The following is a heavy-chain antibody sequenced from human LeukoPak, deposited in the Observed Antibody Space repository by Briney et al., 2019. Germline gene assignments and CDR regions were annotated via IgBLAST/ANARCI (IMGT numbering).Heavy chain of an antibody. V-gene: IGHV1-18*01. CDR1: GYTFTIYG. CDR3: ARVEGATSPLDY. CDR2: IIAYDGNT. D-gene: IGHD1-26*01. J-gene: IGHJ4*02. Sequence: GASVTVSCKASGYTFTIYGISWVRQPPGQGLEWMGWIIAYDGNTNYAQKLQGRVTLTTDTSTSTAYMAMRRLRSDDTAVFYCARVEGATSPLDYWGQGTLVTVSS.